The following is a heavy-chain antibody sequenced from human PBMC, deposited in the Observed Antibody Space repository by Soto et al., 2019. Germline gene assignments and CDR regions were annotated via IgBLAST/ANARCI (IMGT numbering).Heavy chain of an antibody. CDR2: IYYSGST. D-gene: IGHD2-2*01. CDR3: ARDPGIVVVPAAMRRDYYYYGMDV. CDR1: GGSISSYY. V-gene: IGHV4-59*01. Sequence: QVQLQESGPGLVKPSETLSLTCTVSGGSISSYYWSWIRQPPGKGLEWIGYIYYSGSTNYNPSLKSRVTISVDTSKNQFSLKLSSVTAADTAVYYCARDPGIVVVPAAMRRDYYYYGMDVWGQGTTVTVSS. J-gene: IGHJ6*02.